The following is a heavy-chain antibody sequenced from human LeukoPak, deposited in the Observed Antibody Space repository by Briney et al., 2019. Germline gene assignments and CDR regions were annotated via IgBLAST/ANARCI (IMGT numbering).Heavy chain of an antibody. CDR3: ARDMAYGDGDDY. CDR2: INPNSGGT. J-gene: IGHJ4*02. V-gene: IGHV1-2*02. CDR1: GYTFTGYY. D-gene: IGHD5-24*01. Sequence: ASVKVSCKASGYTFTGYYMHWVRQAPGQGLEWMGWINPNSGGTNYAQKFQGRVTMTRDTSISTAYMELGRLRSDDTAVYYCARDMAYGDGDDYWGQGTLVTVSS.